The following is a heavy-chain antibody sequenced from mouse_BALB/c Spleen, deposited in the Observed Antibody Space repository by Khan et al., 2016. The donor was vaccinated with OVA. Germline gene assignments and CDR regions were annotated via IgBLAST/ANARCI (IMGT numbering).Heavy chain of an antibody. J-gene: IGHJ1*01. D-gene: IGHD1-1*01. Sequence: EVQLQESGPGLVKPSQSLSLTCSVTGHSITSGYRWNWIRQFPGNKLEWMGYISYDGGNNYKPSPKNRISITRDPSKNQFFLKLNSVGAEDTATYYCARGGAVVPYWYFDVWGAGTTVTVSS. CDR1: GHSITSGYR. CDR3: ARGGAVVPYWYFDV. V-gene: IGHV3-6*02. CDR2: ISYDGGN.